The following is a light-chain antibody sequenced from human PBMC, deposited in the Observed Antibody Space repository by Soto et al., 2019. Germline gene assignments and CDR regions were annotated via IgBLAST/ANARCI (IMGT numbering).Light chain of an antibody. CDR1: SGSIASNY. CDR2: EDN. CDR3: VTWDNSLSAPVV. Sequence: NFMLTQPHSVSESPGKTVTISCTRSSGSIASNYVQWYQQRPGSAPTTVIYEDNQRPSGVPHRFSGSIDSSSNSASLTISGLTTEDEADYYCVTWDNSLSAPVVFGGGTKLTVL. J-gene: IGLJ2*01. V-gene: IGLV6-57*04.